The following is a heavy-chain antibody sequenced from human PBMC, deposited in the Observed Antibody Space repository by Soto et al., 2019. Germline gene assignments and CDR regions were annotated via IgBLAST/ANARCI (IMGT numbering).Heavy chain of an antibody. J-gene: IGHJ4*02. V-gene: IGHV4-59*01. D-gene: IGHD6-13*01. CDR2: IYYSGST. Sequence: PSETLSLTCTVSGGSISSYYWSWIRQPPGKGLEWIGYIYYSGSTNYNPSLKSRVTISVDTSKNQFSLKLSSVTAADTAVYYCARYSSSWYYFAYWGQGTLVTVSS. CDR3: ARYSSSWYYFAY. CDR1: GGSISSYY.